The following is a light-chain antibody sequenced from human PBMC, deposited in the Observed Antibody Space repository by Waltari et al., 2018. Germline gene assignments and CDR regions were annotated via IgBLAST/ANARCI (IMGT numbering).Light chain of an antibody. CDR1: QRVSSY. CDR2: DAS. Sequence: EIVMTQSPATLSVSPGERAPLSCRASQRVSSYLAWYQEKPGQAPRLLIFDASTRATGIPARFSGSGSGTEFTLTISSLQSEDFAVYYCQQYKDWPPRTFGQGTKVEVK. V-gene: IGKV3-15*01. J-gene: IGKJ1*01. CDR3: QQYKDWPPRT.